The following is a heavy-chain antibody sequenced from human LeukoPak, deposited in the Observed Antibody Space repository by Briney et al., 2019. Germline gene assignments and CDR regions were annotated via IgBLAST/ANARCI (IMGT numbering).Heavy chain of an antibody. Sequence: ASVKVSCKTSGYTFADYYIHWVRQAPGQGLEWMGWIYPKSGGTNSAQKFQGRVTMTRDTSISTAYMELSRLRFDDTAVYYCARVSTSGYRDWLDPWGQGPLVTVPS. D-gene: IGHD3-9*01. CDR2: IYPKSGGT. CDR1: GYTFADYY. J-gene: IGHJ5*02. CDR3: ARVSTSGYRDWLDP. V-gene: IGHV1-2*02.